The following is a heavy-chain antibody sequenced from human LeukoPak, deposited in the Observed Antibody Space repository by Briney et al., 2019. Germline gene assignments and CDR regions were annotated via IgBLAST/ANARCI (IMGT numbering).Heavy chain of an antibody. D-gene: IGHD4/OR15-4a*01. CDR2: IYSSGSS. CDR1: GGSISSYY. V-gene: IGHV4-59*08. Sequence: KTSETLSLTCTVSGGSISSYYWSWIRQPPGKGLEWIGYIYSSGSSNYNPSLKSRVTISLDRSKNQFSLKLSSVTAADTAVYYCARMTIAYIMDVWGQGTTVTVSS. J-gene: IGHJ6*02. CDR3: ARMTIAYIMDV.